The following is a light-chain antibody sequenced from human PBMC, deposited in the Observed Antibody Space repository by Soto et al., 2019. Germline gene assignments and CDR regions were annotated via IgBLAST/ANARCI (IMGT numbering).Light chain of an antibody. CDR3: QQRTNWPPT. CDR1: QSVRND. CDR2: SAS. J-gene: IGKJ4*01. V-gene: IGKV3-11*01. Sequence: EIVLTQSPATLSLSPGERATLSCRASQSVRNDLVCYHQKPCQAPRVLIYSASNRATGIPARFSGSGSGTAFTLTISSLEPEDFAVYYCQQRTNWPPTFGGGTKVEMK.